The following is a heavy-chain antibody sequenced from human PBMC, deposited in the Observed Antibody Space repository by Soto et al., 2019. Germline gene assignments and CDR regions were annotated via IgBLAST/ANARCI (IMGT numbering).Heavy chain of an antibody. V-gene: IGHV4-59*04. Sequence: SETLSLTCTVSGDSISSYYWSWIRQPPGKGLEWIGCAYYSGNTYYNPSLKSRVTLSVDTSGNQFSLRLNSVTAADTAVYYCTKVSSGWFDPWGQGTLVTVSS. J-gene: IGHJ5*02. CDR1: GDSISSYY. D-gene: IGHD2-8*01. CDR2: AYYSGNT. CDR3: TKVSSGWFDP.